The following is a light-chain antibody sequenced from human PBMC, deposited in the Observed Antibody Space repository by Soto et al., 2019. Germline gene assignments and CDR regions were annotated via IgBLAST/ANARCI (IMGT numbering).Light chain of an antibody. Sequence: ESVLTQSPGTLSLSPGERATLSCRARHTISSSYLAWYQQKPGQAPRLLMYGISRRATGIPDRFSGSGSGTDFTLTITRLAPEDFAVYYCQQYVTSSPRTFGQGTTGDIK. CDR3: QQYVTSSPRT. CDR2: GIS. J-gene: IGKJ1*01. CDR1: HTISSSY. V-gene: IGKV3-20*01.